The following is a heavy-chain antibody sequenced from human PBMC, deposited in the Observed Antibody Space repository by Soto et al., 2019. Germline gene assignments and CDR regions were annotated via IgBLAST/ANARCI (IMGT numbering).Heavy chain of an antibody. D-gene: IGHD6-13*01. CDR1: GGTFSSYA. CDR2: IYPGDSDT. J-gene: IGHJ4*02. CDR3: ARRIAAAGMGFDFDY. Sequence: KVSCKASGGTFSSYAIGWVRQMPGKGLEWMGIIYPGDSDTRYSPSFQGQVTISADKSISTAYLQWSSLKASDTAMYYCARRIAAAGMGFDFDYWGQGTLVTVSS. V-gene: IGHV5-51*01.